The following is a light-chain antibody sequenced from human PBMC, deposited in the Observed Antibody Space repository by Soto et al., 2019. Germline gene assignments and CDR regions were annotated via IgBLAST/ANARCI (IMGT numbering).Light chain of an antibody. J-gene: IGKJ2*01. CDR1: QSVNSN. V-gene: IGKV3-15*01. CDR3: QYYGHWPPIA. CDR2: DAS. Sequence: EIVMTQSPATLSVSPGERATLSCRASQSVNSNLAWYQHKPGQAPRLLIFDASTRATGIPARFSGSGSGTEFTLTISSLQSEDYAVYYCQYYGHWPPIAFGQGTKVEI.